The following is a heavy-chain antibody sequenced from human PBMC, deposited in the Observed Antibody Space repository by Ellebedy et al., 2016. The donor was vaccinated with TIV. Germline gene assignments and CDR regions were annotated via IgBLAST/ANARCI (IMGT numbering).Heavy chain of an antibody. CDR1: GYSFTSCW. V-gene: IGHV5-10-1*01. D-gene: IGHD1-26*01. CDR3: ARGGIVGDTPGWFDP. CDR2: IDPSDSYT. J-gene: IGHJ5*02. Sequence: GESLKISCKGSGYSFTSCWISWVRQMPGKGLDWMGRIDPSDSYTNYSPSFQGHVTISADKSISTAYLQWSSLKASDTAMYYCARGGIVGDTPGWFDPWGQGTLVTVSS.